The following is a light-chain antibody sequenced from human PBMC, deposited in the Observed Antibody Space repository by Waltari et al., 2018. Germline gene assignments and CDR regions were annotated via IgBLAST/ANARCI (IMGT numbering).Light chain of an antibody. J-gene: IGKJ1*01. CDR3: QHYVRLPVT. V-gene: IGKV3-20*01. CDR2: GAS. Sequence: EIVLTQSPGTLSLSPGERVTLSCRASQSIGTFLAWYQQKTGQPPRLLIYGASIRAAGMPDRVSGSGSGTDFSLTISRLEPEDFAVYYCQHYVRLPVTFGQGTKVQIK. CDR1: QSIGTF.